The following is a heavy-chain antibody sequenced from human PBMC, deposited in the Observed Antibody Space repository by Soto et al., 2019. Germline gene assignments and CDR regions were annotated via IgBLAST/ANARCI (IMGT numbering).Heavy chain of an antibody. D-gene: IGHD3-10*01. CDR1: GGSISSGGYS. CDR2: IYHSGST. J-gene: IGHJ4*02. Sequence: NPSETLSLTCTVTGGSISSGGYSWSWIRQPPGKGLEWIGYIYHSGSTYYNPSLKSRVTISVDRSKNQFSLKLSSVTAADTAVYYCARVVRVRGVIVYFDYWGQGTLVTVSS. V-gene: IGHV4-30-2*01. CDR3: ARVVRVRGVIVYFDY.